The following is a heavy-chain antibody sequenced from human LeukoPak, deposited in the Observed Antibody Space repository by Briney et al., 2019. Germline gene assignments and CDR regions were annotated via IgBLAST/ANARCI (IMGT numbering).Heavy chain of an antibody. CDR1: GFTVSSNY. V-gene: IGHV3-53*05. Sequence: GGSLRLSCAASGFTVSSNYMSWVRQAPGKGLEWVSVIYSGGSTYYADSVKGRFTISRDNSKNTLYLQMNSLRAEDTAVYYCARDRYRDSSGYYLFDYWGQGTLVTVSS. J-gene: IGHJ4*02. D-gene: IGHD3-22*01. CDR2: IYSGGST. CDR3: ARDRYRDSSGYYLFDY.